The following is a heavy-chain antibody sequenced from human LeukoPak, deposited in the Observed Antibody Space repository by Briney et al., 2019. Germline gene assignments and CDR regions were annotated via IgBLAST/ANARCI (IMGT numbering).Heavy chain of an antibody. D-gene: IGHD6-13*01. CDR1: GGSFSGYY. V-gene: IGHV4-34*01. Sequence: SETLSLTCAVYGGSFSGYYWSWIRQPPGKGQEWIGEINHSGSTNYNPSLKSRVTISVDTSKNQFSLKLSSVTAADTAVYYCARWGSSWSPLNWFDPWGQGTLVTVSS. CDR3: ARWGSSWSPLNWFDP. CDR2: INHSGST. J-gene: IGHJ5*02.